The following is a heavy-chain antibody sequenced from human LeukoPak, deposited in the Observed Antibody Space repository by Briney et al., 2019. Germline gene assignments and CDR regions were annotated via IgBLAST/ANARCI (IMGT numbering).Heavy chain of an antibody. CDR3: ARVGPYSSGYFDS. J-gene: IGHJ4*02. CDR1: GFSFTSYT. V-gene: IGHV3-30*04. CDR2: ISSDLNNK. Sequence: GRSLRLSCAASGFSFTSYTMHWVRQAPGKGLERLAVISSDLNNKYYADSVKGRFTISRDNSKNTLYLQLNSLGPEDTAIYYCARVGPYSSGYFDSWGQGTLVTVSS. D-gene: IGHD6-19*01.